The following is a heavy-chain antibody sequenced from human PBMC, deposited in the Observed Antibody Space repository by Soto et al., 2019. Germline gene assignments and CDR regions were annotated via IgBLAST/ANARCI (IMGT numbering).Heavy chain of an antibody. Sequence: KPSETLSLTCTVSGDSISGNSYYWGWIRQPPERGLEWIGSIYSSGSTYYNPSLKSRVTISVDTSKNQFSLKLNSVTGADTAVYYCARKAYASGWIDHWGQGALVTVYS. J-gene: IGHJ4*02. CDR1: GDSISGNSYY. V-gene: IGHV4-39*01. CDR3: ARKAYASGWIDH. D-gene: IGHD6-19*01. CDR2: IYSSGST.